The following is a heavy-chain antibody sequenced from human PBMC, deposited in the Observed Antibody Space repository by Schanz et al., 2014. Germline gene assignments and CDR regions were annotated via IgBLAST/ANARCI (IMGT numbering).Heavy chain of an antibody. CDR1: GGSIKRGDTY. Sequence: QVQLQESGPRLVKPSQTLSLTCTAAGGSIKRGDTYWNWIRQQPGKGLEWIGYICSGSNYFNPALKSRDTITGDASKNQFSLTWSSVTDADTAVYYCARGHDYSPVEYWGQGVLASVSS. CDR2: ICSGSN. J-gene: IGHJ4*02. D-gene: IGHD4-4*01. V-gene: IGHV4-31*03. CDR3: ARGHDYSPVEY.